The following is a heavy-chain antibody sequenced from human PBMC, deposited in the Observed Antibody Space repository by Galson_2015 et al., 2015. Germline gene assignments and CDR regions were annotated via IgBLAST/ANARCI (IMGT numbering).Heavy chain of an antibody. CDR2: VSWIRGRI. CDR3: AEAIDVRGVISAPDY. CDR1: GFTFDDYA. Sequence: SLRLSCAASGFTFDDYAVHWVRPAPGRGLEWVSGVSWIRGRIGYADSVKGRFTISRDNAKNSLYLQMNSLRAEDTALYYCAEAIDVRGVISAPDYWCQGTLVTVSS. V-gene: IGHV3-9*01. D-gene: IGHD3-10*01. J-gene: IGHJ4*02.